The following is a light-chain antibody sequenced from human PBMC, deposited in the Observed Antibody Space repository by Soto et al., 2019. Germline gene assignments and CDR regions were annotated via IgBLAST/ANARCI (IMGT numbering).Light chain of an antibody. CDR2: GAS. J-gene: IGKJ2*01. CDR1: QSVSSN. V-gene: IGKV3-15*01. CDR3: QHYNNWPLYT. Sequence: EIVMTQSPATLSVSPGERDTLSCRASQSVSSNLAWYQQKPGQAPRLLIYGASTRATGIPARFSGSGSGTEFTLTISSLQAEDFAVYYCQHYNNWPLYTFGQGNKLEIK.